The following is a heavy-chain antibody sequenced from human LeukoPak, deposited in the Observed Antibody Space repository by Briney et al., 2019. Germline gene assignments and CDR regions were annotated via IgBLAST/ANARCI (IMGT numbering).Heavy chain of an antibody. CDR2: ISDDGSNK. CDR3: ARGQGLKGAFDI. Sequence: PGGSLRLSCAASRFTFSSYAMHWVRQAPGKGLEWVAVISDDGSNKYYADSVKGRFTISRDNSKNTLYLQMNSLRAEDTAVYYCARGQGLKGAFDIWGQGTMVTVSS. J-gene: IGHJ3*02. CDR1: RFTFSSYA. V-gene: IGHV3-30-3*01.